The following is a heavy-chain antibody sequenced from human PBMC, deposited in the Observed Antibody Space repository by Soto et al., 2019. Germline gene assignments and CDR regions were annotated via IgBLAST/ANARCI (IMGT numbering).Heavy chain of an antibody. V-gene: IGHV4-34*01. CDR1: GWSFNGYY. J-gene: IGHJ4*02. Sequence: PSETLSLTCAFYGWSFNGYYWTWIRKTPGKGLEWIGEINRSEGTNYNPSLERRVAISVDTSKNQFSLKLSSVTAADTAVYFCAGAPLARGLFARRTHYFVFWGQGTPVTVSS. CDR2: INRSEGT. CDR3: AGAPLARGLFARRTHYFVF. D-gene: IGHD3-10*01.